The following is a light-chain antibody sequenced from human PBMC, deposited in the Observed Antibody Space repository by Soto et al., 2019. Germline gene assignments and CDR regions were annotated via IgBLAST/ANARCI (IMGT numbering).Light chain of an antibody. Sequence: EVVMKQSPASLSAYPGDRVTLSCRVSQNIRSILAWYQQRPGQAPRLLIYDASTRATGIPPRFSGGGSGTEFTVTISSLQSEDFAIYYCQQYDIWPPYTFGQGTMVDIK. CDR2: DAS. CDR3: QQYDIWPPYT. J-gene: IGKJ2*01. CDR1: QNIRSI. V-gene: IGKV3-15*01.